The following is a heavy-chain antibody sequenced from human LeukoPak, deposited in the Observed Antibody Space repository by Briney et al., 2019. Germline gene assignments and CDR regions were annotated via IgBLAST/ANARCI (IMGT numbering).Heavy chain of an antibody. Sequence: PGGSLRLSCASSGFTFNNYAMTWVRQAPGKGLEWVSSITASGGSTYCADSVKGRFTISRDNSKNTLYLQMSSLRAEDTAVYDCARDYPTSGIVTIFDYWGQGTLVTVSS. CDR1: GFTFNNYA. CDR2: ITASGGST. CDR3: ARDYPTSGIVTIFDY. D-gene: IGHD1-1*01. V-gene: IGHV3-23*01. J-gene: IGHJ4*02.